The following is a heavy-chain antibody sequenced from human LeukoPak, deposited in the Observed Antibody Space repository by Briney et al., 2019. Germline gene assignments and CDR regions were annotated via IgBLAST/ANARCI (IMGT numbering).Heavy chain of an antibody. V-gene: IGHV4-34*01. Sequence: PSETLSLTCAVYGGSFSGYYWSWIRQPPGKGLEWIGEINHSGSTNYNPSLKSRVTISVDTSKNQFSLKLSSVTAADTAVYYCARSYYDYVWGSYRYTLANWYFDLWGRGTLVTVSS. D-gene: IGHD3-16*02. CDR1: GGSFSGYY. CDR3: ARSYYDYVWGSYRYTLANWYFDL. J-gene: IGHJ2*01. CDR2: INHSGST.